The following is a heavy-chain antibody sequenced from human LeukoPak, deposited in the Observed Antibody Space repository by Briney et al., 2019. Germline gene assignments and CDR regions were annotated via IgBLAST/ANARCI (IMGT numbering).Heavy chain of an antibody. CDR2: IVHSGGT. D-gene: IGHD6-6*01. CDR1: GGSFGDDY. CDR3: ARRGASSSEEY. Sequence: SETLSLTCAVYGGSFGDDYWTWIRQPPGKGLEWIGQIVHSGGTTYNPSLKSRVTISVDTSKNQFSLKLSSVTAADTAVYYCARRGASSSEEYWGQGTLVIVSS. J-gene: IGHJ4*02. V-gene: IGHV4-34*12.